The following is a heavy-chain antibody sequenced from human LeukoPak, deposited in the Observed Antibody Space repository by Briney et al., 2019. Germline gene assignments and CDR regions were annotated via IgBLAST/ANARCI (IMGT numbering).Heavy chain of an antibody. Sequence: PSETLSLTCTVSGDSITGSSYYWGWIRQPPGKGLEWIGSMFYGGSTYSNPSLKSRVTISVDTSKNQFSLKLSSVTAADTAVYYCARHYYDSTGYYYFDYWGQGTLVTVSS. CDR2: MFYGGST. CDR3: ARHYYDSTGYYYFDY. CDR1: GDSITGSSYY. J-gene: IGHJ4*02. D-gene: IGHD3-22*01. V-gene: IGHV4-39*01.